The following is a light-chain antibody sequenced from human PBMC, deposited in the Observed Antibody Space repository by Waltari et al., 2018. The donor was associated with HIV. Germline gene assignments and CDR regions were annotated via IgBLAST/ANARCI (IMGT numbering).Light chain of an antibody. J-gene: IGLJ1*01. Sequence: QSTLTQPPSLSGTPGQRLTIPCFGNNSNIGSNFVFWYRQLSGTAPNLLPFRNDQRPSVVGDRFAGSRSGASASLVITGLRVDDEADYYCASWDDKLRGHVFGSGTTVSV. CDR1: NSNIGSNF. CDR3: ASWDDKLRGHV. V-gene: IGLV1-47*01. CDR2: RND.